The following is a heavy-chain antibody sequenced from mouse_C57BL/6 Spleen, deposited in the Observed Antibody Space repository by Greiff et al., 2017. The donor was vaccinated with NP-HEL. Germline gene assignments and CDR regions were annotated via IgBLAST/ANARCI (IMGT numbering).Heavy chain of an antibody. CDR2: ISSGGDYI. V-gene: IGHV5-9-1*02. CDR3: TRDNGYSDYYAMDY. Sequence: EVMLVESGEGLVKPGGSLKLSCAASGFTFSSYAMSWVRQTPEKRLEWVAYISSGGDYIYYADTVKGRFTISRDNARNTLYLQMSSLKSEDTAMYYCTRDNGYSDYYAMDYWGQGTSVTVSS. D-gene: IGHD2-3*01. J-gene: IGHJ4*01. CDR1: GFTFSSYA.